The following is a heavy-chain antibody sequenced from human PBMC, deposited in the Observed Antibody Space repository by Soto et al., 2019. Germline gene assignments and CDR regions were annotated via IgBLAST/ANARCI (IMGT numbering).Heavy chain of an antibody. CDR3: ARNSEAGVWSDYYYYYGMDV. J-gene: IGHJ6*02. Sequence: GASVKVSCKASGGTFSSYAISWVRQAPGQGLEWMGGIIPIFGTANYAQKFQGRATITADESTSTAYMELSSLRSEDTAVYYCARNSEAGVWSDYYYYYGMDVWGQGTTVTVSS. V-gene: IGHV1-69*13. D-gene: IGHD6-19*01. CDR1: GGTFSSYA. CDR2: IIPIFGTA.